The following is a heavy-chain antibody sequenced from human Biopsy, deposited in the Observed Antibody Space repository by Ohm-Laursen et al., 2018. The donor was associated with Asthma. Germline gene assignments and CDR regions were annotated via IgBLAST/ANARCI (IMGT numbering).Heavy chain of an antibody. D-gene: IGHD1-26*01. CDR3: AKDVFPGWELRRGPDY. CDR2: ISFDGSNK. CDR1: GFTFSNYG. J-gene: IGHJ4*02. V-gene: IGHV3-30*18. Sequence: SLRLSCTASGFTFSNYGMHWVRQAPGKGLDWAAVISFDGSNKNYTDSVKGRFTISGDNSRNTLHLQMNSLRAEDTAVYYCAKDVFPGWELRRGPDYWGQGTLVTVSS.